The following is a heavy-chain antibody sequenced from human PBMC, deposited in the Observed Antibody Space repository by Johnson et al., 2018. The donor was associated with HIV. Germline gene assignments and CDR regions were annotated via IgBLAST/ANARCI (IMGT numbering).Heavy chain of an antibody. J-gene: IGHJ3*02. V-gene: IGHV3-7*01. CDR3: ARLGSTSSGAVDI. Sequence: VQLVESGGGLVKPGGSLRLSCAASGFSFRNYWMSWVRQAPGKGLEWVANIKQDGSEKYYVDSVKGRFTISRDNAENSLYLQMNSLRGEDTAVYYCARLGSTSSGAVDIWGQGTMVTVSS. CDR2: IKQDGSEK. D-gene: IGHD6-13*01. CDR1: GFSFRNYW.